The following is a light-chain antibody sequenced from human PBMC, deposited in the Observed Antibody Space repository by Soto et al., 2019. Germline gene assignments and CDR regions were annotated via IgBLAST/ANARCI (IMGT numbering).Light chain of an antibody. Sequence: QSVLTQPPSASGSPGQSFTISCTWTSSDVGGFNYVSWYQQHPGKAPKVLIYEVNQRPSGVPNRFSGSKSGNTASLTVSGLEAEDEADYYCSSFAVTNIFVFGTGTKVTV. CDR3: SSFAVTNIFV. CDR2: EVN. V-gene: IGLV2-8*01. J-gene: IGLJ1*01. CDR1: SSDVGGFNY.